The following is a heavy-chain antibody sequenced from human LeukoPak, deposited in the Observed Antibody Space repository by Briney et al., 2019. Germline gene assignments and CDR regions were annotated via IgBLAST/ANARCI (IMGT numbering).Heavy chain of an antibody. Sequence: GGSLRLSCAASGFTFSSYGMHWVLQSPGKGLEWVAVISYDGSNKYYADSVKGRFTISRDNSKNTLYLQMNSLRAEDTAVYYCAKSSIYYGSGSYYYYGMDVWGQGTTVTVSS. V-gene: IGHV3-30*18. CDR2: ISYDGSNK. J-gene: IGHJ6*02. CDR3: AKSSIYYGSGSYYYYGMDV. D-gene: IGHD3-10*01. CDR1: GFTFSSYG.